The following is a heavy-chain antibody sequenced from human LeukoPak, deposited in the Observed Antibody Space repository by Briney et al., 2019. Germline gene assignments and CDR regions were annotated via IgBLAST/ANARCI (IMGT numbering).Heavy chain of an antibody. CDR2: IRGSGTGT. CDR3: APDCSSTSCYLDFDY. V-gene: IGHV3-23*01. D-gene: IGHD2-2*01. J-gene: IGHJ4*02. Sequence: GGSLRLSCAASVFTFSNYAMSWVRQAPGKGLEWVSGIRGSGTGTYYADSVKGRFTISRDNSKNTLYLQMNSLRAEDTAVYYCAPDCSSTSCYLDFDYWGQGTLVTVSS. CDR1: VFTFSNYA.